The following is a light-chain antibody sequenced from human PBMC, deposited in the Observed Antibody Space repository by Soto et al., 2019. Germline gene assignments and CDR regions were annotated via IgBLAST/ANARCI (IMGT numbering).Light chain of an antibody. CDR3: QQYGSSPPWT. V-gene: IGKV3-20*01. CDR1: QSVSSSY. Sequence: EIVLTQSPGTLSLSPGERATLSCRASQSVSSSYLAWYQQKPGQAPRLLIYGASSMATGIPDRFSGSGSGTDFTLTISRLEPEDFAVYYCQQYGSSPPWTCGQGTKVEIK. J-gene: IGKJ1*01. CDR2: GAS.